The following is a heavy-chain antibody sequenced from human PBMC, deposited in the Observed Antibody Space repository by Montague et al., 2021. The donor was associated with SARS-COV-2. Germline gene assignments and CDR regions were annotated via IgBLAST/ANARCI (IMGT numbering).Heavy chain of an antibody. CDR3: AHLIRYYDIFTGIPLDD. D-gene: IGHD3-9*01. CDR1: GLSLSTPNVG. CDR2: IYSNGDK. J-gene: IGHJ4*02. V-gene: IGHV2-5*01. Sequence: PALVKPTQTLTLTCTFSGLSLSTPNVGVAWIRQPPGKALEWLAVIYSNGDKRYSPSLQRRLTITKDTSRNQVVLSLTNVDPLDTATYYCAHLIRYYDIFTGIPLDDWGQGTQVTVSS.